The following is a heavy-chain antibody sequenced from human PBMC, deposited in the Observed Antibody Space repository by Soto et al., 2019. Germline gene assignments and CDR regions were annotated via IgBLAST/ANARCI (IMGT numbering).Heavy chain of an antibody. CDR1: GFTVSSKY. CDR2: IYSGRST. V-gene: IGHV3-66*01. D-gene: IGHD2-15*01. CDR3: ARDGLNCSGCRCYGVPMDV. J-gene: IGHJ6*03. Sequence: EVQLVESGGGLVQPGGSLRLSCAASGFTVSSKYMSWVRQAPGRGLEWVSLIYSGRSTSYADSVKGRFTISRDNSKNTRYLQMNSLRDEDTAVYYCARDGLNCSGCRCYGVPMDVWCKGTTVTVSS.